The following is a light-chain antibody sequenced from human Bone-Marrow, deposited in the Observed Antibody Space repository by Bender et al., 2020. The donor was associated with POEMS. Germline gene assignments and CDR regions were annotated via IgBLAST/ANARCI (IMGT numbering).Light chain of an antibody. CDR1: SSDVGSYNF. V-gene: IGLV2-14*02. Sequence: QSALTQPASVSGSPGQSITISCTGTSSDVGSYNFVSWYQQHPGKAPNLMIYEVTNRPSGVSDRFSASKSGNTASLTISGLQAADEGDYYCASFTIKSTLIFGGGTKLTVL. CDR2: EVT. CDR3: ASFTIKSTLI. J-gene: IGLJ2*01.